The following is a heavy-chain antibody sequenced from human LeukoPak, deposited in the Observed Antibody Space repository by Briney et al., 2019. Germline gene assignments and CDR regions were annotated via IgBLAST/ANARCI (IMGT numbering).Heavy chain of an antibody. CDR3: ASQTTVKYYFDY. CDR2: IYSGCNT. CDR1: GFTVSSNY. V-gene: IGHV3-53*01. D-gene: IGHD4-17*01. J-gene: IGHJ4*02. Sequence: GGSLRLSCAASGFTVSSNYMSWVRQAPRRGMDWDSVIYSGCNTDYADSVKGRFTISRDNSKNTLYLQMNSLRAEDTAVYYCASQTTVKYYFDYWGQGTLVTVSS.